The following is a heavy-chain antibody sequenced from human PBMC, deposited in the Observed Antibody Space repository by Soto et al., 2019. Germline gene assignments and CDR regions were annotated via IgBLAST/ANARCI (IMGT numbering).Heavy chain of an antibody. J-gene: IGHJ4*02. CDR3: ARGYCSSTSCSDFDS. D-gene: IGHD2-2*01. V-gene: IGHV1-69*01. Sequence: QVQLVQSGAEVKTPGSSVKVSCKASGGTFSSYAISWVRQAPGQGLEWMGGIIPIFGTANYAQKFQGRVTITADESTSTGYMELNSLRSEDSAVYYCARGYCSSTSCSDFDSWGQGTLVTVSS. CDR1: GGTFSSYA. CDR2: IIPIFGTA.